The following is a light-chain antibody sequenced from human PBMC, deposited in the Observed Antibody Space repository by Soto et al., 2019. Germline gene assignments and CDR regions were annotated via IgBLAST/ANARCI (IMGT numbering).Light chain of an antibody. J-gene: IGKJ2*01. CDR1: QSVSSN. V-gene: IGKV3-15*01. CDR3: QQYNNWPPLYT. Sequence: EIVMTQSPATLSVSPGERATLSCRASQSVSSNLAWYQQKPVQAPRILIYGASTRATGIPARFSGSGSGTEFTLTISSLQSEDFAVYYCQQYNNWPPLYTFGQGTKLEIK. CDR2: GAS.